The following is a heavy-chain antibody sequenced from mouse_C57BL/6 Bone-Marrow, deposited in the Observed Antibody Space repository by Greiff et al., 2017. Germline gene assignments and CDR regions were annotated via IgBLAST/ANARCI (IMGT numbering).Heavy chain of an antibody. CDR2: IYPGDGDT. CDR1: GYAFSSYW. J-gene: IGHJ1*03. V-gene: IGHV1-80*01. CDR3: ARGHFDV. Sequence: VKLVESGAELVKPGASVKISCKASGYAFSSYWMNWVKQSPGKGLEWIGQIYPGDGDTNYNGKFKGKATLTADKSSRTAYMQLSSLTAEDSAVYFCARGHFDVWGTGTTVTVSS.